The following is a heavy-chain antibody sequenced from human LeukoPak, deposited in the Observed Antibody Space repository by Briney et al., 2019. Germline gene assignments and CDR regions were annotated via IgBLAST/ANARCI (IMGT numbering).Heavy chain of an antibody. CDR1: GFTFSSYT. V-gene: IGHV3-53*01. CDR2: TYSSGST. J-gene: IGHJ4*02. D-gene: IGHD1-26*01. Sequence: GGSLRLSCEASGFTFSSYTMNWVRQAPGKGLEWVSVTYSSGSTHYADSVKGRFTISRDSSKNTLYLQMNSLRAEDTAVYYCATESYGGAWGQGTPVTVSS. CDR3: ATESYGGA.